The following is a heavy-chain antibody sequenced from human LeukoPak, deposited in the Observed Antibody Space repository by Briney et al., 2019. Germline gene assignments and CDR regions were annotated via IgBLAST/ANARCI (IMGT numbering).Heavy chain of an antibody. CDR2: ISSSSSYI. CDR3: ASGFLRYYPF. J-gene: IGHJ4*02. CDR1: GFTFSSYS. V-gene: IGHV3-21*01. D-gene: IGHD3-22*01. Sequence: GGSLRLSCAASGFTFSSYSMNWVRQAPGKGLEWASYISSSSSYIYYADSVKGRFTISRDNAKNSLYLQMNSLRAEDTAVYYCASGFLRYYPFWGQGTLVTVSS.